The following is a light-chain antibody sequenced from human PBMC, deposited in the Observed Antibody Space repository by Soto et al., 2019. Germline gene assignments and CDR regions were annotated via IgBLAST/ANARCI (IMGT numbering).Light chain of an antibody. CDR2: AES. V-gene: IGKV1-9*01. CDR3: RQLNSYPIT. CDR1: QGISSY. J-gene: IGKJ5*01. Sequence: IQLTQSPSFLSASVGDRVTITCRAIQGISSYLAWYQQKPGKAPKLLIYAESTLKSGDPSRVSGSGSGTEFNLTISRFQPEEFANYYCRQLNSYPITFCQGTRRQIK.